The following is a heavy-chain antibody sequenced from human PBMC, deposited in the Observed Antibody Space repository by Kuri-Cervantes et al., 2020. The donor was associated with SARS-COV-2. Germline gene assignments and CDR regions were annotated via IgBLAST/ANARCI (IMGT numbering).Heavy chain of an antibody. CDR3: AKVETASLDY. CDR2: IYSGGST. J-gene: IGHJ4*02. CDR1: GFTFSSYS. Sequence: GGSLRLSCAASGFTFSSYSMNWVRQAPGKGLEWVSVIYSGGSTYYADSVKGRFTISRDNSKNSLYLEMNSLRPEDTAVYYCAKVETASLDYWGQGTLVTVSS. D-gene: IGHD3-3*01. V-gene: IGHV3-NL1*01.